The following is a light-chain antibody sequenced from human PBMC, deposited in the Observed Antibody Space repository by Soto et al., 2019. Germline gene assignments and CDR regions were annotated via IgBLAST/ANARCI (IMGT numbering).Light chain of an antibody. CDR2: AAS. J-gene: IGKJ1*01. Sequence: EIVMTQSPATLSVSPGERATLSCRASQSVSSNLAWYQQKPGQAPRLLIYAASTRATGIPARFSGSGSGTEFTLTISSLQSEDFAVYYCQQYNNWPVTFVQGTKVEIK. CDR1: QSVSSN. CDR3: QQYNNWPVT. V-gene: IGKV3-15*01.